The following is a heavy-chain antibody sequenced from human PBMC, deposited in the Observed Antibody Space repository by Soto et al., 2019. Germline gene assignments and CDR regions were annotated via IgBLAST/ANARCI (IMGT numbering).Heavy chain of an antibody. J-gene: IGHJ3*02. CDR2: IYHTGGT. D-gene: IGHD2-8*01. CDR1: GGSISSSNW. CDR3: GRVLGNGGFDI. V-gene: IGHV4-4*02. Sequence: SETLSLTCAVSGGSISSSNWWSWVRQPPGKGLEWIGEIYHTGGTNYNPSLKSRVTISVDKSKNQFSLKLSSVTAAETTAVYYCGRVLGNGGFDIWGQGKMVAVSS.